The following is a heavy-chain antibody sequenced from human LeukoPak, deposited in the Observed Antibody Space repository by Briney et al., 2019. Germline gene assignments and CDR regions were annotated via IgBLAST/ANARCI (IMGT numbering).Heavy chain of an antibody. CDR1: GYTFTSYG. D-gene: IGHD6-19*01. CDR3: ARESIAVAGTVGY. J-gene: IGHJ4*02. Sequence: ASVKISCKASGYTFTSYGISWVRQAPGQGLEWMGWISAYNGNTNYAQKLQGRVTMTTDTSTSTVYVELSSLRSEDTAVYYCARESIAVAGTVGYWGQGTLVTVSS. CDR2: ISAYNGNT. V-gene: IGHV1-18*01.